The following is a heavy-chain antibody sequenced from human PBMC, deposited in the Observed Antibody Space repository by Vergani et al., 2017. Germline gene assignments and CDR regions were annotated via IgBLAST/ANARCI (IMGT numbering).Heavy chain of an antibody. Sequence: EVQLVESGGGLVQPGGSLRLSCAASGFTVSSNYMSWVRQAPGKGLEWVSAISGSGGSTYYADSVKGRFTISRDNSKNTLYLQMNSLRAEDTAVYYCAKDGLYGSGSPNWFDPWGQGTLVTVSS. CDR1: GFTVSSNY. V-gene: IGHV3-23*04. CDR2: ISGSGGST. CDR3: AKDGLYGSGSPNWFDP. J-gene: IGHJ5*02. D-gene: IGHD3-10*01.